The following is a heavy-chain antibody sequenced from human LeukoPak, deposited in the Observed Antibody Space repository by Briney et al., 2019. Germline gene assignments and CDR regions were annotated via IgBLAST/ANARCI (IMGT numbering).Heavy chain of an antibody. V-gene: IGHV7-4-1*02. Sequence: GASVKVSCKASGGTFSSYAISWVRQAPGQGLEWMGWINTNTGNPTYAQGFTGRFVFSLDTSVSTAYLQISSLKAEDTAVYYCARDFTLAVDSNWFDPWGQGTLVTVSS. CDR1: GGTFSSYA. CDR2: INTNTGNP. J-gene: IGHJ5*02. D-gene: IGHD6-19*01. CDR3: ARDFTLAVDSNWFDP.